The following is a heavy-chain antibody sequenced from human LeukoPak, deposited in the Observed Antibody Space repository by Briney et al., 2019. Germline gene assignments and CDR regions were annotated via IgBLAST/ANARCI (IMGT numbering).Heavy chain of an antibody. CDR1: GFTFSTYG. D-gene: IGHD1-26*01. J-gene: IGHJ4*02. Sequence: GGSLRLSCAASGFTFSTYGMHWVRQAPGKGLEWVAVTSSDGSKKYYADSVKGQYIISRDNSKNTLYLQMNSLSAEDTAVYYCAKKLSGSYFQGPDFWGQGTLVTVSS. V-gene: IGHV3-30*18. CDR2: TSSDGSKK. CDR3: AKKLSGSYFQGPDF.